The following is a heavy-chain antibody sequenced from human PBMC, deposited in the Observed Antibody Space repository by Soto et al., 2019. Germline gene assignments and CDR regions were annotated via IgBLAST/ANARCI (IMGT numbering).Heavy chain of an antibody. V-gene: IGHV3-33*01. J-gene: IGHJ6*02. CDR2: IWDDGDNK. CDR3: ARGAPYGILTGSLLYYYGMDV. D-gene: IGHD3-9*01. CDR1: GFIFSSYA. Sequence: QVQLVESGGGVVQPGRSLRLSCAASGFIFSSYAMHWVRQAPGKGLEWVAVIWDDGDNKYYADSVKGRFTISRDNSKNTLYLQMNSLRAEDTAVYYCARGAPYGILTGSLLYYYGMDVWGQGTTVNVSS.